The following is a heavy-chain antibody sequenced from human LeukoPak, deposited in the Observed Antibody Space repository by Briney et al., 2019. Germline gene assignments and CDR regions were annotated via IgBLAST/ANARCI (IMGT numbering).Heavy chain of an antibody. CDR3: ARGIGNGYRLFDY. V-gene: IGHV1-46*01. Sequence: ASVKVSCKSSGYTFTSYFMRWVRQAPGQGLEWMGIINPNGGSTRYAQKFQGRVTMTRDTSTSTVFIELSSLRSEDTAVYYCARGIGNGYRLFDYWGQGTLVTVSS. J-gene: IGHJ4*02. CDR2: INPNGGST. D-gene: IGHD5-24*01. CDR1: GYTFTSYF.